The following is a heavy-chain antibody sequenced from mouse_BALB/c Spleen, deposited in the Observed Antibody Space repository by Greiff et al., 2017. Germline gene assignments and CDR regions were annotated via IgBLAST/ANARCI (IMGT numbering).Heavy chain of an antibody. Sequence: EVMLVESGGGLVQPGGSLRLSCATSGFTFTDYYMSWVRQPPGKALEWLGFIRNKANGYTTEYSASVKGRFTISRDNSQSILYLQMNTLRAEDSATYYCAREGGYGSSYIYWYFDVWGAGTTVTVSS. V-gene: IGHV7-3*02. CDR3: AREGGYGSSYIYWYFDV. CDR2: IRNKANGYTT. J-gene: IGHJ1*01. CDR1: GFTFTDYY. D-gene: IGHD1-1*01.